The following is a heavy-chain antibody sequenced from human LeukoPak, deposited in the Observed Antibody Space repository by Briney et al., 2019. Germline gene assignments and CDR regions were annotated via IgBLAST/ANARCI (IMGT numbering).Heavy chain of an antibody. CDR3: ARSLYRYCSGGSCYPTYFDY. J-gene: IGHJ4*02. D-gene: IGHD2-15*01. CDR2: INHSGST. V-gene: IGHV4-34*01. CDR1: GGSFSGYY. Sequence: PSETLFLTCAVYGGSFSGYYWSWIRQPPGKGLEWIGEINHSGSTNYNPSLKSRVTISVDTSKNQFSLKLSSVTAADTAVYYCARSLYRYCSGGSCYPTYFDYWGQGTLVTVSS.